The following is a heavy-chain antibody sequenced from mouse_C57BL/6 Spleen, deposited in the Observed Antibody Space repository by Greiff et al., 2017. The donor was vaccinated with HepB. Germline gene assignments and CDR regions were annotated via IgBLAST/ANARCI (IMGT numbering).Heavy chain of an antibody. J-gene: IGHJ1*03. D-gene: IGHD1-1*01. CDR1: GYTFTDYE. Sequence: QVQLQQSGAELVRPGASVTLSCKASGYTFTDYEMHWVKQTPVHGLEWIGAIDPETGGTAYNQKFKGKAILTADKSSSTAYMELRSLTSEDSAVYYCTRDAYGSSYWYFDVWGTGTTVTVSS. CDR2: IDPETGGT. CDR3: TRDAYGSSYWYFDV. V-gene: IGHV1-15*01.